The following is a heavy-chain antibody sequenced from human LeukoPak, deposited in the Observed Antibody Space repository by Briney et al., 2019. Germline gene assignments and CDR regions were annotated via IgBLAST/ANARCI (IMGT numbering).Heavy chain of an antibody. D-gene: IGHD6-13*01. CDR2: ISGNGVNT. J-gene: IGHJ5*02. V-gene: IGHV3-23*01. CDR3: AKFALYSSSWSVH. Sequence: GGSLRLSCAASGFTFDGYAISWVRQTPGQGLESLSSISGNGVNTYHADSVKGRFTISRDNSKNKLYLQMDSLRAEDTAVYYCAKFALYSSSWSVHWGQGTLVTVSS. CDR1: GFTFDGYA.